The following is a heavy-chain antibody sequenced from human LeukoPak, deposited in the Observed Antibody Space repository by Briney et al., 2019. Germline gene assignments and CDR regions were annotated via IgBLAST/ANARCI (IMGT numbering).Heavy chain of an antibody. V-gene: IGHV4-61*01. CDR2: IYYSGST. CDR3: ARLRGTYYDF. CDR1: GGSFSSGSYY. D-gene: IGHD3-10*01. Sequence: SETLSLTCSVSGGSFSSGSYYWSWIRQPPGKGLEWIGHIYYSGSTNYSPSLKSRVTISVDTSKNQLSLKLSSVTAADTAVYYCARLRGTYYDFWGQGTLVTVSS. J-gene: IGHJ4*02.